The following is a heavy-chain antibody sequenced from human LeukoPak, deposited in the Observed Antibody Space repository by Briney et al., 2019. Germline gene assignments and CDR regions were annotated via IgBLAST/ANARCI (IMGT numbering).Heavy chain of an antibody. V-gene: IGHV4-39*01. CDR1: GGSISSSSSY. Sequence: PSETLSLTCTVSGGSISSSSSYWGWIRQPPGKGLEWIGSIYYSGSTYYNPSLKSRVTISVDTSKNQFSLKLSSVTAADTAVYYCARQETYCSSTSCYTPYYYYYYYMDVWGKGTTVTVSS. CDR3: ARQETYCSSTSCYTPYYYYYYYMDV. D-gene: IGHD2-2*02. J-gene: IGHJ6*03. CDR2: IYYSGST.